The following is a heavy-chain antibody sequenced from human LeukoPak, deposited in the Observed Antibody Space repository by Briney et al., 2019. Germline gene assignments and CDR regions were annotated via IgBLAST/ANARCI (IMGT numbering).Heavy chain of an antibody. CDR3: ARAVGAYSEYYFAY. V-gene: IGHV3-11*01. CDR2: ISSSGSTI. Sequence: GGSLRLSCAASGVTFSDYYMSWIRQAPGKGFEWVSDISSSGSTIYYADSVKGRFTISRDNAKTSLYLQMNSLRAEDTAVYYCARAVGAYSEYYFAYWGQGTLVTVSS. J-gene: IGHJ4*02. D-gene: IGHD1-26*01. CDR1: GVTFSDYY.